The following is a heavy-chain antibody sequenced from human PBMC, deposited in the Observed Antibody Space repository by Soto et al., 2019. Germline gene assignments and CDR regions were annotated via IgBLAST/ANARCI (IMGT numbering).Heavy chain of an antibody. V-gene: IGHV4-34*01. CDR1: GGSFSCYY. CDR2: INHSGST. J-gene: IGHJ3*02. D-gene: IGHD3-10*01. Sequence: KPSETLSLTCAVYGGSFSCYYWSWIRQPPGKGLEWIGEINHSGSTNYNPSLKSRVTISVDTSKNQFSLKLSSVTAADTAVYYCARRRGYYGSGKPNFFDIWGQGTMVTVSS. CDR3: ARRRGYYGSGKPNFFDI.